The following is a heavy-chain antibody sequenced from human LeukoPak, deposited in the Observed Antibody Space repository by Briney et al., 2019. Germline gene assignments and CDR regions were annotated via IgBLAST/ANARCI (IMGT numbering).Heavy chain of an antibody. Sequence: PPETLSLTCTVPGGSTSSGGYYWSWIRQHPGKGLEWIAYIVYSGSTYYNPSLKSRVTISVDTSKNQFSLKLSSVTAADTAVYYCARACSSTSCYTGFLEWGQGTLVTVSS. J-gene: IGHJ1*01. V-gene: IGHV4-31*03. CDR2: IVYSGST. CDR3: ARACSSTSCYTGFLE. D-gene: IGHD2-2*02. CDR1: GGSTSSGGYY.